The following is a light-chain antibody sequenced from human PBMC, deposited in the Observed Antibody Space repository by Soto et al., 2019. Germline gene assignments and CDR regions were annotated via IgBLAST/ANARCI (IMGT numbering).Light chain of an antibody. V-gene: IGLV2-11*01. J-gene: IGLJ2*01. CDR1: SSDVGGYNF. Sequence: QSALTQPRSVSGSPGQSVTISCTGTSSDVGGYNFVSWYQQHPGKAPKLMIYDVSQRPSGVPDRFSGSKSGNPASLTISGLQDEDDADYYCCSYAGSHFLFGGGTKLTVL. CDR2: DVS. CDR3: CSYAGSHFL.